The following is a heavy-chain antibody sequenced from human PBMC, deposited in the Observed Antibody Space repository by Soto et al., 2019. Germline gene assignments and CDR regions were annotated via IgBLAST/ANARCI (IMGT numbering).Heavy chain of an antibody. V-gene: IGHV3-23*01. CDR2: ISGGGSTA. D-gene: IGHD3-22*01. J-gene: IGHJ4*02. Sequence: EVQLLESGGGLVQRGGSQRLSCAASGFTFTSYVMSWVRQAPGKGLEWVAGISGGGSTAFYADSVKGRFTISRDNAKNTLVLQMDSLRAEDTAIYYCAKDSNKYSSSLRGRYFDYWGQGTLGTVSS. CDR1: GFTFTSYV. CDR3: AKDSNKYSSSLRGRYFDY.